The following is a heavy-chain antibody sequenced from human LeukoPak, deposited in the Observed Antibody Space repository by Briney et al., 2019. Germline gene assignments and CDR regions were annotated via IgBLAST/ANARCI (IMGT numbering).Heavy chain of an antibody. CDR1: GGYISSHY. V-gene: IGHV4-59*11. J-gene: IGHJ3*02. D-gene: IGHD5-18*01. Sequence: SETLSLTCTVSGGYISSHYLSWTRQPPGKGLEWIGYIYYSGSTKYNPSLKSRVTISVDTSKNQFSLKLSSVTAADTAVYYCARDRGFSYGSDAFDIWGQGTMVTVSS. CDR2: IYYSGST. CDR3: ARDRGFSYGSDAFDI.